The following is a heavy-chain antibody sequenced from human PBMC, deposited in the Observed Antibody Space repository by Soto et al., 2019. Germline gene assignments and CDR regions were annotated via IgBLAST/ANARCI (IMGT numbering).Heavy chain of an antibody. CDR2: ISYHGRDE. Sequence: QVQLVESGGGVVQPGRSLRLSCAASGFSLSNYGMHWVRQAPGKGLEWVAVISYHGRDEYYADSVKGRFTISRDTSKNTLYLQMNTLRPADTAMYYCVNDHLMNKVTMGGYWGQGTLVNVSS. CDR1: GFSLSNYG. J-gene: IGHJ4*02. V-gene: IGHV3-30*18. CDR3: VNDHLMNKVTMGGY. D-gene: IGHD3-10*01.